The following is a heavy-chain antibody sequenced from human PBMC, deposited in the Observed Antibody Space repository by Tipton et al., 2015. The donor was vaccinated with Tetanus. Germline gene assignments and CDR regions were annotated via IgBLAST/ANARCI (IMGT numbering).Heavy chain of an antibody. D-gene: IGHD3-22*01. J-gene: IGHJ4*02. CDR1: GGSFSTYI. Sequence: QLVQSGPEVKKPGSSVKVSCKTSGGSFSTYITSWVRQAPGQGLEWMGGIIPIFGTITYAQKIQGRVTISAAKSTNTAYMELSSLTSEDTAVYYCAGSRGGTRVYYASAFWGQGTLVAVSS. CDR2: IIPIFGTI. V-gene: IGHV1-69*06. CDR3: AGSRGGTRVYYASAF.